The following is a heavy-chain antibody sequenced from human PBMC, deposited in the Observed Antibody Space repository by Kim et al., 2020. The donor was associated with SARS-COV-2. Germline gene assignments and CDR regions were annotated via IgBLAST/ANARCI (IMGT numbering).Heavy chain of an antibody. V-gene: IGHV3-9*01. J-gene: IGHJ3*02. Sequence: GGSLRLSCAASGFTFGDYAMHWVRQAPGKGLEWVSGISWNSGSIGYADSVKGRFTISRDNAKNSLYLQMNSLRAEDTALYYCAKGGDDSSGYSAFDIWGQGTMVTVSS. CDR3: AKGGDDSSGYSAFDI. CDR2: ISWNSGSI. D-gene: IGHD3-22*01. CDR1: GFTFGDYA.